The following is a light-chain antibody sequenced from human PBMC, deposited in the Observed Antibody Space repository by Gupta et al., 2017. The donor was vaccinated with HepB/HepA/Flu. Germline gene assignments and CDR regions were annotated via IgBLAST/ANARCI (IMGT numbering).Light chain of an antibody. CDR2: KVS. CDR1: QSLVHTDGYIY. V-gene: IGKV2-30*02. J-gene: IGKJ1*01. Sequence: EVVMTQSPLSLPVTLGQSASISCKSSQSLVHTDGYIYLNWFHQRPGQSPRRLIYKVSNRDSGVPDRFSGSGSGTDFTLMISRVEAEDVGVYYCMQGTFWRTFGQGTKVEI. CDR3: MQGTFWRT.